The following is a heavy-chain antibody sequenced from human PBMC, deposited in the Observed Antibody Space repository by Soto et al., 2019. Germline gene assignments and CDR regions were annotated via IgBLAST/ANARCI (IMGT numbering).Heavy chain of an antibody. Sequence: GGSLRLSCAASGFTFSSYAMHWVRQAPGKGLEWVAVISYDGSNKYYADSVKGRFTISRDNSKNTLYLQMNSLRAEDTAVYYCAREVYSSGWYNYYYGMDVWGQGTTVTVSS. J-gene: IGHJ6*02. CDR1: GFTFSSYA. CDR3: AREVYSSGWYNYYYGMDV. D-gene: IGHD6-19*01. V-gene: IGHV3-30-3*01. CDR2: ISYDGSNK.